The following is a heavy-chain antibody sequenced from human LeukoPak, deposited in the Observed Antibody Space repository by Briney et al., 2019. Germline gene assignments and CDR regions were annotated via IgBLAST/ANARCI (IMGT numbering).Heavy chain of an antibody. J-gene: IGHJ4*02. V-gene: IGHV3-23*01. Sequence: PGGSPRLSCAASGFTFSSYAMSWVRQAPGKGLEWVSAISGSGGSTYYADSVKGRFTISRDNSKNTLYLQMNSLRAEDTAVYYCAKDLTAYSSGWYNDYWGQGTLVTVSS. CDR2: ISGSGGST. CDR3: AKDLTAYSSGWYNDY. CDR1: GFTFSSYA. D-gene: IGHD6-19*01.